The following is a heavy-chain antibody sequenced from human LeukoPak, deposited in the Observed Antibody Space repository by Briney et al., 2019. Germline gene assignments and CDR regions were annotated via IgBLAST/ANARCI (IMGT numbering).Heavy chain of an antibody. J-gene: IGHJ6*02. CDR1: GFIFSEYY. V-gene: IGHV3-11*01. Sequence: GGSLRLSCAASGFIFSEYYMNWIRQAPGKGLEWISYISGSGNVIYYADSVEGQFTISRDNAKHSLYLQMNSLRAEDTAVYYCATLTPPTYYDFWSGLPEGVDVWGQGTTVTVSS. CDR3: ATLTPPTYYDFWSGLPEGVDV. D-gene: IGHD3-3*01. CDR2: ISGSGNVI.